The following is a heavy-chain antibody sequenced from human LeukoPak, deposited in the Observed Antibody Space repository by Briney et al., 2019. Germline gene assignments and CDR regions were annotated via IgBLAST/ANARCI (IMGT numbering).Heavy chain of an antibody. J-gene: IGHJ6*02. CDR1: GFTFDDYA. D-gene: IGHD6-19*01. Sequence: GRSLRLSCAASGFTFDDYAIYWVRQAPGKGLEWVSGIDWKNDIIGYADSVRGRFTISRDNAKNSLYLQMNSLSAEDTAFYYCAKGGYSRGWSYVDVWGQGSTVTVSS. V-gene: IGHV3-9*01. CDR2: IDWKNDII. CDR3: AKGGYSRGWSYVDV.